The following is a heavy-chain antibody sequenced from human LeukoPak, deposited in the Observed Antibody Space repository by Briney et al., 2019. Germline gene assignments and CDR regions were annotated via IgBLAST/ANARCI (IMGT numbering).Heavy chain of an antibody. CDR3: ARDPGDGFILFLDY. Sequence: GASVTVSFKSSGYTFTDYFVHWVRQAPGQRPEGMGWIKAGNGNTKYSQRFQGRVAITRDTSASTVYMELTGLRAEDTAVYFCARDPGDGFILFLDYWGQGSLVTVSS. CDR2: IKAGNGNT. CDR1: GYTFTDYF. V-gene: IGHV1-3*01. J-gene: IGHJ4*02. D-gene: IGHD2-21*01.